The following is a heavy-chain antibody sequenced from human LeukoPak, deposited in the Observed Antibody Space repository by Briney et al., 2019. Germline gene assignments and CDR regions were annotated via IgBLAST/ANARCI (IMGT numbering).Heavy chain of an antibody. Sequence: SETLSLPCAVYGGSLSGYYWSWLRQPPKKRLECIVEINHSGSTNYNPSLKSRVTISVDTSKNQFSLKLSSVTAADTAVYYCASSWGRPQPPVFYWGQGTLVSVSS. J-gene: IGHJ4*02. CDR1: GGSLSGYY. CDR2: INHSGST. CDR3: ASSWGRPQPPVFY. D-gene: IGHD3-16*01. V-gene: IGHV4-34*01.